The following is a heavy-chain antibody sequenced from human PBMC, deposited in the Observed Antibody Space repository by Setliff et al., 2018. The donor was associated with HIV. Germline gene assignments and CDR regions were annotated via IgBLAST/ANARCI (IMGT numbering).Heavy chain of an antibody. V-gene: IGHV4-31*03. CDR2: ISYRGTT. D-gene: IGHD4-4*01. CDR1: GVSINSGDYF. J-gene: IGHJ4*02. Sequence: SETLSLTCTVSGVSINSGDYFWSWIRQHPGKGLEWIGYISYRGTTYYNPSFKSRVTMSMDTSKNQVSLKLNSVTAADTAVHFCARLQKLDDIYYLDDWGQGTLVTVSS. CDR3: ARLQKLDDIYYLDD.